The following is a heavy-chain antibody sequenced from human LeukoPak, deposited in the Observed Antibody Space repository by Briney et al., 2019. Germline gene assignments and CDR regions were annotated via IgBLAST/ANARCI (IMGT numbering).Heavy chain of an antibody. J-gene: IGHJ4*02. CDR3: ARESRAFDYGDYDDPAMYYFDY. V-gene: IGHV4-4*02. CDR1: GGSISSSNW. D-gene: IGHD4-17*01. Sequence: PSGTLSLTCAVSGGSISSSNWWSWVRQPPGKGLEWIGEIYHSGSTNYNPSLKSRVTISVDTSKNQFSLKLSSVTAADTAVYYCARESRAFDYGDYDDPAMYYFDYWGQGTLVTVSS. CDR2: IYHSGST.